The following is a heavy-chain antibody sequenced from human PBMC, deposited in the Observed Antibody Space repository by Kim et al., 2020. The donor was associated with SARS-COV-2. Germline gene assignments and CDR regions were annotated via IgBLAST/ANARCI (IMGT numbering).Heavy chain of an antibody. CDR2: IKQDGSEK. CDR1: GFTFSSYW. J-gene: IGHJ4*02. CDR3: ARDSMSQWLVKDYYFDY. V-gene: IGHV3-7*03. Sequence: GGSLRLSCAASGFTFSSYWMSWVRQAPGKGLEWVANIKQDGSEKFYVDSVKGRFTISRDNAKNSLYLQMNSLRAEDTAVYYCARDSMSQWLVKDYYFDYWGERTLVTVSS. D-gene: IGHD6-19*01.